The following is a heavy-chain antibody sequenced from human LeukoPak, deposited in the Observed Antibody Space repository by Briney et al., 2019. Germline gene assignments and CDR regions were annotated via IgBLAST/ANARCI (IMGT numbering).Heavy chain of an antibody. D-gene: IGHD3-10*02. J-gene: IGHJ6*04. V-gene: IGHV3-23*01. CDR1: GFTFSSYA. CDR2: ISGSGSTI. CDR3: AELGITMIGGV. Sequence: GGSLRLSCAASGFTFSSYAMSWVRQAPGKGLEWVSAISGSGSTIYYADSVRGRFTISRDNAKNSLYLQMNSLRAEDTAVYYCAELGITMIGGVWGKGTTVTISS.